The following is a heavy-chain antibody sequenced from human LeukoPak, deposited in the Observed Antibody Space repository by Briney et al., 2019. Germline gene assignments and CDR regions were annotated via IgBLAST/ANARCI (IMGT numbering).Heavy chain of an antibody. Sequence: PGGPLRLSCAASGFTFSSYWMSWLRQAPGKGLEWVANIKQDGSEKYYVDSVKGRFTIYRDNAKNSLYLQMNSLRAEDTAVYCCAREGYSSRADAFDIWGQGTMVTVSS. V-gene: IGHV3-7*01. J-gene: IGHJ3*02. CDR1: GFTFSSYW. CDR2: IKQDGSEK. CDR3: AREGYSSRADAFDI. D-gene: IGHD6-13*01.